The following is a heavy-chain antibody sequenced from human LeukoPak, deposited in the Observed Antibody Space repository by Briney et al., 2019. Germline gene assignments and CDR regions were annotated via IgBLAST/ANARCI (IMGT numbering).Heavy chain of an antibody. V-gene: IGHV3-30-3*01. CDR1: GFTFSSYA. D-gene: IGHD6-19*01. Sequence: PGRSLRLSRAASGFTFSSYAMHWVRQAPGKGLEWVAVISYDGSNKYYADSVKGRFTISRDNSKNTLYLQMNSLRAEDTAVYYCARGGIAVAAFDYWGQGTLVTVSS. CDR3: ARGGIAVAAFDY. CDR2: ISYDGSNK. J-gene: IGHJ4*02.